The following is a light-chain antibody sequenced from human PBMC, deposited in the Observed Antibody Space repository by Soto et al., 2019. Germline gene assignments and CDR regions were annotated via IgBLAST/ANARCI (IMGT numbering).Light chain of an antibody. CDR2: DVS. J-gene: IGLJ1*01. V-gene: IGLV2-14*01. CDR3: SSYTSSSTLYV. Sequence: QAAVTQPPADSDTAAHSVTVSCAENSGDGGGYNYVSWYQQHPGKAPKLMIYDVSNRPSGVSNRFSGSKSGNTASLTISGLQAEDEADYYCSSYTSSSTLYVFGTGTKVTVL. CDR1: SGDGGGYNY.